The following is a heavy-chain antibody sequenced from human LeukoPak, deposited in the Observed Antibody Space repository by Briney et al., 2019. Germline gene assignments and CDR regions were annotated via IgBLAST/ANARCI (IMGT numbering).Heavy chain of an antibody. CDR2: IFSGGSR. V-gene: IGHV3-53*01. CDR3: ARDHNEVPAAITAY. CDR1: GFTFSNAW. Sequence: GGSLRLSCAASGFTFSNAWMSWVRQAPGKGLEWVSVIFSGGSRYYAESVKGRFTISRDTSRNTLFLQMNSLRAEDTAVYYCARDHNEVPAAITAYWGQGTLVTVSS. D-gene: IGHD2-2*01. J-gene: IGHJ4*02.